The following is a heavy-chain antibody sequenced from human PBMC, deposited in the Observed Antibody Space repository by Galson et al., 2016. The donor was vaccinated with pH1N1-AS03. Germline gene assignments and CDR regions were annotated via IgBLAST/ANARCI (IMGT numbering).Heavy chain of an antibody. V-gene: IGHV4-59*02. J-gene: IGHJ3*02. Sequence: SETLSLTCTVSGGSVSGYYWSWIRQPPGKGLEWIGYIYYKGRTTYNPSLKSRVTISVDTSKNHFSLKLTSVTAADTAVYYCARVPGFYQISALNIWGQGTMVTVSS. D-gene: IGHD1-14*01. CDR2: IYYKGRT. CDR3: ARVPGFYQISALNI. CDR1: GGSVSGYY.